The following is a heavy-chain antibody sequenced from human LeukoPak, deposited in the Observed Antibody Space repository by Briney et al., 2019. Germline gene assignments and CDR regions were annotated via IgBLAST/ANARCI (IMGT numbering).Heavy chain of an antibody. Sequence: PSGTLSLTCAVSGGSISSSNWWSWVRQPPGKGLEWIGEIYHSGSTNYNPSLKSRVTISVDKSKNQFSLKLSSVTAADTAVYYCAREVIHGSGSSPLDYWGQGTLVTVSS. CDR1: GGSISSSNW. J-gene: IGHJ4*02. D-gene: IGHD3-10*01. V-gene: IGHV4-4*02. CDR3: AREVIHGSGSSPLDY. CDR2: IYHSGST.